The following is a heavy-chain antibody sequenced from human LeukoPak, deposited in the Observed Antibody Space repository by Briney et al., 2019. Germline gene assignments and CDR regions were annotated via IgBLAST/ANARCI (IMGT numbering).Heavy chain of an antibody. CDR1: GGTFSSYA. Sequence: VASVKVSCKASGGTFSSYAISWVRQAPGQGLEWMGGIIPIFGTANYAQKFQGRVTITADESTSTAYMELSSLRSEDTAVYYCAREKYSLVRNYGMDVWGQGTTVTVSS. V-gene: IGHV1-69*01. J-gene: IGHJ6*02. CDR2: IIPIFGTA. CDR3: AREKYSLVRNYGMDV. D-gene: IGHD5-18*01.